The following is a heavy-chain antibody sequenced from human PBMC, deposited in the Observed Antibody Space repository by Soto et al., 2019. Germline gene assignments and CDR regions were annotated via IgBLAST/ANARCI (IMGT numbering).Heavy chain of an antibody. J-gene: IGHJ4*02. Sequence: QVQLVESGGGVVQPGRSLRLSCAASGFTFSSYGMHWVRQAPGKGLEWGAVISYDGSNKYYADSVKGRFTISRDNSKNTLYLQMNSLRDEDTAVYYCAKDQAYYFDYWGQGTLVTVSS. CDR1: GFTFSSYG. CDR2: ISYDGSNK. V-gene: IGHV3-30*18. CDR3: AKDQAYYFDY.